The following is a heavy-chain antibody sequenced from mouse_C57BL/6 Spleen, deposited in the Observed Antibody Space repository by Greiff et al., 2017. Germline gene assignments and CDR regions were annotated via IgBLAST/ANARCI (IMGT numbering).Heavy chain of an antibody. CDR1: GFTFTDYY. CDR3: ARFYDYDDAMDY. Sequence: EVTLQESGGGLVQPGGSLSLSCAASGFTFTDYYMSWVRQPPGKALEWLGFIRNKANGYTTEYSASVKGRFTISRDNSQSILYLQMNALRAEDSATYYCARFYDYDDAMDYWGQGTSVTVSS. V-gene: IGHV7-3*01. CDR2: IRNKANGYTT. D-gene: IGHD2-4*01. J-gene: IGHJ4*01.